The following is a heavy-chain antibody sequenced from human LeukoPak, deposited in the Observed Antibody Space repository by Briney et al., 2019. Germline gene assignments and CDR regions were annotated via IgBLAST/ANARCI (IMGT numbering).Heavy chain of an antibody. J-gene: IGHJ4*02. V-gene: IGHV3-15*01. CDR3: AKATTYYYGSGYNDY. D-gene: IGHD3-10*01. CDR1: GFTFSDVW. CDR2: IKSKTDGGTT. Sequence: GGSLRLSCAASGFTFSDVWMSWVRQAPGKGLEWVGRIKSKTDGGTTDYAAPVKGRFTISRDDSKSTLYLQMNSLRAEDTAVYYCAKATTYYYGSGYNDYWGQGTLVTVSS.